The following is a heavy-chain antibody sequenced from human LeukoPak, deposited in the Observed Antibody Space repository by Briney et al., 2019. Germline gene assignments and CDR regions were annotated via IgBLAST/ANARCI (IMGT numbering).Heavy chain of an antibody. Sequence: GRSLRLSCAASGFTFSSYGMHWVRQAPGKGLEWVAVISYDGSNKYYADSVKGRFTISRDNSKNTLYLQMNSLRAEDTAVYYCAKVVVVITIGDAFDIWGQGTMVTVSS. J-gene: IGHJ3*02. CDR3: AKVVVVITIGDAFDI. CDR1: GFTFSSYG. CDR2: ISYDGSNK. D-gene: IGHD3-22*01. V-gene: IGHV3-30*18.